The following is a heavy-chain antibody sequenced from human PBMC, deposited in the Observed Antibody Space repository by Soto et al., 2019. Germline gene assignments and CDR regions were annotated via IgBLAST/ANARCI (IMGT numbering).Heavy chain of an antibody. CDR3: AREGTGDCYNPGDY. J-gene: IGHJ4*02. D-gene: IGHD2-21*01. Sequence: QVQLVQSGAEVKKPGSSVKVSCTASGGTFSSYAISWVRQAPGQGLEWMGGIIPIFGTANYAQKSPGRVTITADESTSTAYMELSSLRSEDTAVYYCAREGTGDCYNPGDYWGQGTLVTVSS. V-gene: IGHV1-69*01. CDR1: GGTFSSYA. CDR2: IIPIFGTA.